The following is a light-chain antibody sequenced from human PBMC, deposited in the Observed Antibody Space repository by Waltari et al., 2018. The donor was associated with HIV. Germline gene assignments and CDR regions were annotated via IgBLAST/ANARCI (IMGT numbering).Light chain of an antibody. V-gene: IGLV3-21*02. CDR3: QVWDGSIHPV. J-gene: IGLJ1*01. Sequence: SFVLTQPPAVSAAPGQTAAVSCGGNNIGSKSGHWYQQKPGQAPVLVVHEDRDRTSGNPDRFLGTNSGNTATLTIRGVGVDDEADYFCQVWDGSIHPVFGSGNTVTDL. CDR2: EDR. CDR1: NIGSKS.